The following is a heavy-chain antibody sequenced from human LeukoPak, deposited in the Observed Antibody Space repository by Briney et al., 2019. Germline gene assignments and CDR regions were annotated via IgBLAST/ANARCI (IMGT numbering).Heavy chain of an antibody. D-gene: IGHD6-13*01. CDR1: GGTFSSYA. V-gene: IGHV1-69*06. J-gene: IGHJ4*02. Sequence: SVKVSCKASGGTFSSYAISWVRQAPGQGLEWMGGIIPIFGTANYAQKFQGRVTITADKSTSTAYMELSSLRSEDTAVYYCARMSAAAAGLNDYWGQGTLVTVSS. CDR2: IIPIFGTA. CDR3: ARMSAAAAGLNDY.